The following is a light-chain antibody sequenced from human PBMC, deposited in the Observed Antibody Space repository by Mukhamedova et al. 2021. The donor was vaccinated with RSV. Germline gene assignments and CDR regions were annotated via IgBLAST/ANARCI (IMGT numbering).Light chain of an antibody. J-gene: IGKJ4*01. CDR3: QQGKTFPLT. V-gene: IGKV1-12*01. Sequence: WYQRRVHGEAPKLLIYSASSLQTGVPSRFRGSGSGTDFTLTINGLQPEDFATYFCQQGKTFPLTFGGGTKVEIK. CDR2: SAS.